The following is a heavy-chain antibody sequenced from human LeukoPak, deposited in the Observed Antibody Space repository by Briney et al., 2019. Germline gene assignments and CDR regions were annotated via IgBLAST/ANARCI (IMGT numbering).Heavy chain of an antibody. J-gene: IGHJ3*02. D-gene: IGHD1-26*01. CDR1: GFTFDDYA. V-gene: IGHV3-9*01. CDR3: AKMGRSGSYFDAFDI. CDR2: ISWNSGSI. Sequence: GRSLRLSCAASGFTFDDYAMHWVRQAPGKGLEWVSGISWNSGSIGYADSVKGRSTISRDNAKNSLYLQMNSLRAEDTALYYCAKMGRSGSYFDAFDIWGQGTMVTVSS.